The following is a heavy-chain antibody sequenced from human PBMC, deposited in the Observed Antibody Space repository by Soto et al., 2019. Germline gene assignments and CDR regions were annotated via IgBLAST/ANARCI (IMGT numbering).Heavy chain of an antibody. V-gene: IGHV3-23*01. Sequence: EVQLLESGGDLVQPGGSLRLSCAASGFTFSTYAMSWVRQAPGKGLEWVSTISSSGGNTYYTDSVKGRFTISRDNSKNTLYLQMNSLRAEDTAIYYCAKRPTSPGFGEPFDIWGQGTMVTVSS. CDR1: GFTFSTYA. CDR3: AKRPTSPGFGEPFDI. CDR2: ISSSGGNT. J-gene: IGHJ3*02. D-gene: IGHD3-10*01.